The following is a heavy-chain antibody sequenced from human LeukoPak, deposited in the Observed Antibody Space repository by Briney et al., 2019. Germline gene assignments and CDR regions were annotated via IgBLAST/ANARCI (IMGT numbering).Heavy chain of an antibody. J-gene: IGHJ4*02. CDR1: GFTFSYYY. V-gene: IGHV3-11*04. CDR2: ISSSGDVI. D-gene: IGHD2-8*02. CDR3: ARDGDQMSVVYDY. Sequence: PGGSLRLSCAASGFTFSYYYMGWIRQAPGKGLEWVSYISSSGDVIHYADSVKGRFTISRDNAKNSLFLQMNSLRAEDTAVYYCARDGDQMSVVYDYWGQGTLVTVSS.